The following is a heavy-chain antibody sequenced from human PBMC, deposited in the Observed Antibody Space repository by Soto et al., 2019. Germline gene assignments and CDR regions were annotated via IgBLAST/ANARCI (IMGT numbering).Heavy chain of an antibody. CDR2: IYNGGST. CDR1: GFTVSSNY. Sequence: PGGSLRLSCAASGFTVSSNYMSWVRQAPGKGLEWVSVIYNGGSTYYADSVKGRFTISRDNSKNTLYLQMNSLRAEDTAVYYCARGWDSRDYYYYGMDVWGQGTTVTVSS. J-gene: IGHJ6*02. V-gene: IGHV3-66*02. D-gene: IGHD1-26*01. CDR3: ARGWDSRDYYYYGMDV.